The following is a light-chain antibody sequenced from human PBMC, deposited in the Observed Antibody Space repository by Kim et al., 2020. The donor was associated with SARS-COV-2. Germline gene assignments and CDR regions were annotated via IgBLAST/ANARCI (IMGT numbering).Light chain of an antibody. J-gene: IGKJ4*01. CDR1: QSISSW. CDR2: KAS. CDR3: QQYNSYLLP. V-gene: IGKV1-5*03. Sequence: DIQMTQSPSTLSASVGDRVTITSRASQSISSWLAWYQQKPGKAPKLLIYKASSLESGVPSRFSGSGSGTEFTLTISSLQPDDFATYYCQQYNSYLLPFGGGTKVDIK.